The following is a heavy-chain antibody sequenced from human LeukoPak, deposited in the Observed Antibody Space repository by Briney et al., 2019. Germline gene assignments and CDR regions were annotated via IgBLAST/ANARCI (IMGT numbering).Heavy chain of an antibody. CDR1: GFTFTNYG. Sequence: PGGSLRLSCAASGFTFTNYGMHWVRQAPGKELEWVAVIWYDGSKKYYADSVKSRFTISRDNSKNTVYMQMNSMRVEDTAVYYCVKDDGRVKGHIDYWGQGTPVTVS. D-gene: IGHD5-24*01. CDR3: VKDDGRVKGHIDY. J-gene: IGHJ4*02. CDR2: IWYDGSKK. V-gene: IGHV3-33*06.